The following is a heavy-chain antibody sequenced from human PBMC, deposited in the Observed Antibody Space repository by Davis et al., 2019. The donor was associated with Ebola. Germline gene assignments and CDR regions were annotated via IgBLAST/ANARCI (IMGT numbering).Heavy chain of an antibody. J-gene: IGHJ5*02. D-gene: IGHD3-3*01. CDR1: GFTFSNYA. V-gene: IGHV3-23*01. CDR2: ISASGADI. CDR3: ARDAGTEWLYTWFDR. Sequence: GESLKISCAASGFTFSNYAMSWVRQAPGGGLEWVSGISASGADIKYADSVKGRFTISRDNSKDTLYLHMNNVRPEDTAVYYCARDAGTEWLYTWFDRWGQGTLVTVSS.